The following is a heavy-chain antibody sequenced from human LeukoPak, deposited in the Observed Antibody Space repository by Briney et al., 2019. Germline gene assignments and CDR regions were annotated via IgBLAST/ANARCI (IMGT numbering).Heavy chain of an antibody. CDR3: ARLLCDSSGSPSGAFDI. CDR1: GYSFTSYW. CDR2: IYPGDSDT. Sequence: ESLKISCKGSGYSFTSYWIGWVRQMPGKGLEWMGIIYPGDSDTRYSPSFQGQVTISADKSISTAYLQWSSLKASDTAMYYCARLLCDSSGSPSGAFDIWGQGTMVTVPS. D-gene: IGHD3-22*01. J-gene: IGHJ3*02. V-gene: IGHV5-51*01.